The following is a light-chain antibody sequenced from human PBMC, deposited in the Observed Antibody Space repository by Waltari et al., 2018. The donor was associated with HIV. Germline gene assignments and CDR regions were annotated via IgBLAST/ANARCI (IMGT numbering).Light chain of an antibody. CDR1: QSLPSNY. CDR3: QQYGSSAT. J-gene: IGKJ3*01. V-gene: IGKV3-20*01. CDR2: GAS. Sequence: EIVLTQSPGTLSLSPGEGATLSCRASQSLPSNYLAWYLHKPGQAPRLLIYGASFRATGIPDRFSDSGSGTDFTLTISRLEPEDFATYFCQQYGSSATFGPGTKVDI.